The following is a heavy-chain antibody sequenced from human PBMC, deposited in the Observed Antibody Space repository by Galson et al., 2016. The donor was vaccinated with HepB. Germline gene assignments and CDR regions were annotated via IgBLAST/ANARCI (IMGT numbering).Heavy chain of an antibody. D-gene: IGHD4-23*01. CDR3: ARAMESGSNSVGY. CDR2: ISSRSTYI. V-gene: IGHV3-21*01. Sequence: SLRLSCAASGFTFSSFSMNWVRQAPGKGLEWVSSISSRSTYIYYADSVKGRFTISRDNAKNSLYLQMNSLRAEDTAVYYCARAMESGSNSVGYWGQGTLVTVSS. CDR1: GFTFSSFS. J-gene: IGHJ4*02.